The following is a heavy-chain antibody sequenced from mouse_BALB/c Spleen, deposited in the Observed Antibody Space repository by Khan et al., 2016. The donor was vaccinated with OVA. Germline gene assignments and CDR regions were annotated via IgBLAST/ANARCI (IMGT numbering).Heavy chain of an antibody. CDR3: AGGGYWWFAF. V-gene: IGHV1-9*01. J-gene: IGHJ3*01. D-gene: IGHD2-3*01. Sequence: QVQLQQSGGDLMKPGASVKISCKATGYSISSYWIEWVKQRLGHGLEWSGQIFPGSVSITYNEKFKGKATFTADTSSNQAYMQLSSLTSEDSAIYYCAGGGYWWFAFWGQGTLVTVSA. CDR1: GYSISSYW. CDR2: IFPGSVSI.